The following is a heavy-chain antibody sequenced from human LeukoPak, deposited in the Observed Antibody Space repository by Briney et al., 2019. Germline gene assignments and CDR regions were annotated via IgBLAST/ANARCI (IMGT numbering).Heavy chain of an antibody. CDR1: KFIFSSYA. CDR3: AKGRYDSSGYYLDF. CDR2: ISGSGRST. V-gene: IGHV3-23*01. Sequence: PGGSLRLSCAASKFIFSSYAMGWVRQAPGKGLEWVSGISGSGRSTYYADSVKGRFTISRDNSNNTLYLQMNSLRAEDTAVYYCAKGRYDSSGYYLDFWGQGTLVTVSS. J-gene: IGHJ4*02. D-gene: IGHD3-22*01.